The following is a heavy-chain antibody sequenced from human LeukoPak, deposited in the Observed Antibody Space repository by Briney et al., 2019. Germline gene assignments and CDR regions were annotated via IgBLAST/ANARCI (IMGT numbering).Heavy chain of an antibody. J-gene: IGHJ2*01. CDR3: AKDQRDYGDYGLPLWYFDL. CDR1: GFSFSSYA. V-gene: IGHV3-23*01. CDR2: MSWNCTYI. D-gene: IGHD4-17*01. Sequence: GGSLRLSCAASGFSFSSYAMSWVRQAPGKGPEWVSGMSWNCTYILHADAVKGRFTISRDNAKNTLYMQMDSLRAEDTGVYYCAKDQRDYGDYGLPLWYFDLWGRGTLVTVSS.